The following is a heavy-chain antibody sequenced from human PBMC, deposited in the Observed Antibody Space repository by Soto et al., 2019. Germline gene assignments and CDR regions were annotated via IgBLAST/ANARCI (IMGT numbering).Heavy chain of an antibody. V-gene: IGHV1-46*03. Sequence: QAQLMRSGAEVKKPGASVTISCKTFGYIFTKFYIHWVRQAPGQGLEWMGIINPSGNATSFAQKFQGRVTTTRDTSTGTVYMDLASLSYDDTAIYFCAREAGDSEAFDIWGPGTVITVSS. CDR3: AREAGDSEAFDI. J-gene: IGHJ3*02. CDR2: INPSGNAT. CDR1: GYIFTKFY. D-gene: IGHD4-17*01.